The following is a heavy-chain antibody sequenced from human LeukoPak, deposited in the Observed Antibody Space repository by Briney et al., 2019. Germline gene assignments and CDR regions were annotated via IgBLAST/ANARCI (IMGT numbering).Heavy chain of an antibody. CDR2: ISSSGSTI. CDR3: ARVSRWAFDI. J-gene: IGHJ3*02. V-gene: IGHV3-11*04. CDR1: GFTFSTYA. D-gene: IGHD6-13*01. Sequence: GGSLRLSCAASGFTFSTYAMSWIRQAPGKGLEWVSYISSSGSTIYYADSVKGRFTISSDNAKNTLYLQMNSLRAEDTAVYYCARVSRWAFDIWGQGTMVTVSS.